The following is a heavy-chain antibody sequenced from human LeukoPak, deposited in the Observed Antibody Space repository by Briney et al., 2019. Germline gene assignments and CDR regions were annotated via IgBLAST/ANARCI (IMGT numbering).Heavy chain of an antibody. J-gene: IGHJ3*02. CDR1: GGTFSSYA. CDR3: ARDQPRNGWYSRLLLTGDDAFDI. D-gene: IGHD6-19*01. Sequence: SVKVSCKASGGTFSSYAISWVRQAPGQGLEWMGRIIPILGIANYAQKFQGRVTITADKSTSTAYMELSSLRSEDTAVYYCARDQPRNGWYSRLLLTGDDAFDIWGQGTMVTVSP. V-gene: IGHV1-69*04. CDR2: IIPILGIA.